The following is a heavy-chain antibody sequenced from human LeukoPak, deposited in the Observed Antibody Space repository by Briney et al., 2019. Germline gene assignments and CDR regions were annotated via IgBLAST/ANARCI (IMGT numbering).Heavy chain of an antibody. Sequence: PSATLSLTCTVSGGSISSYYWSWIRQPAGKGLEWIGRIYTSGSTNYNPSLKSRVTMSVDTSKNQFSLKLSSVTAADTAVYYCARDSPRYCSGGSCYSYMSAFDIWGQRTMVTVSS. D-gene: IGHD2-15*01. CDR3: ARDSPRYCSGGSCYSYMSAFDI. CDR2: IYTSGST. V-gene: IGHV4-4*07. J-gene: IGHJ3*02. CDR1: GGSISSYY.